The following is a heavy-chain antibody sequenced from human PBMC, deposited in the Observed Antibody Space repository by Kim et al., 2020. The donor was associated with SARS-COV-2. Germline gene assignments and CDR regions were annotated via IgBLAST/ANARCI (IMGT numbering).Heavy chain of an antibody. D-gene: IGHD6-13*01. CDR3: ARDLEQQLVLYYYYYMDV. Sequence: ASVKVSCKASGYTFTSYAMNWVRQAPGQGLEWMGWINTNTGNPTYAQGFTGRFVFSLDTSVSTAYLQSSSLKAEDTAVYYCARDLEQQLVLYYYYYMDVWGKGTAVTVSS. CDR1: GYTFTSYA. CDR2: INTNTGNP. J-gene: IGHJ6*03. V-gene: IGHV7-4-1*02.